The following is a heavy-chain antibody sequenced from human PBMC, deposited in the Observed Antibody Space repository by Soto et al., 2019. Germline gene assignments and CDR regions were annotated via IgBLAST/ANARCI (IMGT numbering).Heavy chain of an antibody. CDR3: ARLPSRGYSYGYSFDY. Sequence: SETLSLTCAVSGGSISSSNWWSWVRQPPGKGLEWIGEIYHSGSTNYNPSLKSRVTISVDKSKNQFSLKLSSVTAADTAVYYCARLPSRGYSYGYSFDYWGQGTPVTVS. J-gene: IGHJ4*02. CDR2: IYHSGST. V-gene: IGHV4-4*02. CDR1: GGSISSSNW. D-gene: IGHD5-18*01.